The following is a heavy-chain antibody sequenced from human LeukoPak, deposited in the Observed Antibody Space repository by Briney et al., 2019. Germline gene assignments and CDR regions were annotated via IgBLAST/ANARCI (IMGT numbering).Heavy chain of an antibody. CDR3: ASSYYYDSSGYSTPLDY. CDR1: GGSISSSNW. Sequence: PSETLSLTCAVSGGSISSSNWWSWVRQPPGKGLEWIGYIYYSGSTYYNPSLKSRVTISVDTSKNQFSLKLSSVTAADTAVYYCASSYYYDSSGYSTPLDYWGQGTLVTVSS. V-gene: IGHV4-30-4*01. J-gene: IGHJ4*02. CDR2: IYYSGST. D-gene: IGHD3-22*01.